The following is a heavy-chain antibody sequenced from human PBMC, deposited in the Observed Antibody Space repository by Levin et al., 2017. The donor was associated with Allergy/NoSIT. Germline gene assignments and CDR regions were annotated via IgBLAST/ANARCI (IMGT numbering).Heavy chain of an antibody. D-gene: IGHD1-7*01. CDR1: GYIFTNYY. CDR3: ARSRVWNLGDY. Sequence: GESLKISCKTSGYIFTNYYLHWVRQAPGQGLEWMGIINASGGSTKYAQKFQGRVTMTRDTSTSTVYMELSSLRSEDTAVYYCARSRVWNLGDYWGQGTLVTVSS. CDR2: INASGGST. V-gene: IGHV1-46*01. J-gene: IGHJ4*02.